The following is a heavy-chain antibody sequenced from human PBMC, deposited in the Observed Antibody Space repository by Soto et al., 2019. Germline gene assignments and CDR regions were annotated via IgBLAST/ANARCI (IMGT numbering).Heavy chain of an antibody. CDR2: ISGSGGST. J-gene: IGHJ4*02. D-gene: IGHD6-19*01. CDR1: GFTFSSYA. CDR3: AKEGENSSGWANFDY. V-gene: IGHV3-23*01. Sequence: EVQLLESGGGLVQPGGSLRLSCAASGFTFSSYAMSWVRQAPGKGLEWVSAISGSGGSTYYADSVKGRFTISRDNSKNMLCLQMNSLRAEDTAVYYCAKEGENSSGWANFDYWGQGTLVTVSS.